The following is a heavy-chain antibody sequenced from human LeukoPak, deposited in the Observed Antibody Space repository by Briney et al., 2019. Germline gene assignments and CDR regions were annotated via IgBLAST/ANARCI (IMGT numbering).Heavy chain of an antibody. CDR1: GSTFSSYS. J-gene: IGHJ4*02. CDR3: ARDRVVTMLDY. CDR2: ISSSSSYI. Sequence: GGSLRLSCAASGSTFSSYSMTWVRQAPGKGLEWVSSISSSSSYIYYADSVKGRFTISRDNAKNSLYLQMNSLRAEDTAVYYCARDRVVTMLDYWGQGTLVTVSS. D-gene: IGHD5-12*01. V-gene: IGHV3-21*01.